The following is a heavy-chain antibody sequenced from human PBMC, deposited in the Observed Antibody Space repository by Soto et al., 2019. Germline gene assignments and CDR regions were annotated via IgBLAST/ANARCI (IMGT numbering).Heavy chain of an antibody. J-gene: IGHJ4*02. V-gene: IGHV3-23*01. CDR2: ISSTAGT. CDR3: ARDWYFDY. CDR1: GFPFSSYA. Sequence: GGSLRLSCAASGFPFSSYAMSWVRQAPGKGLEWVSAISSTAGTYYTDSVKGRFTISRDNSKNTVFLQMNNLRAEDTAVYYCARDWYFDYWGQGSLVTVSS.